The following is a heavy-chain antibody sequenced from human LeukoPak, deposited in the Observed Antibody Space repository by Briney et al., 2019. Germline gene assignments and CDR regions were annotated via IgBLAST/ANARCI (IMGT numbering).Heavy chain of an antibody. Sequence: ASVKVSCKASGYTFTSYAISWVRQAPGQGLEWMGGIIPIFGTANYAQKFQGRVTITADESTSTAYMELSSLRSEDTAVYYCAGREANWDDARDWFDPWGQGTLVTVSS. V-gene: IGHV1-69*13. D-gene: IGHD1-20*01. J-gene: IGHJ5*02. CDR3: AGREANWDDARDWFDP. CDR1: GYTFTSYA. CDR2: IIPIFGTA.